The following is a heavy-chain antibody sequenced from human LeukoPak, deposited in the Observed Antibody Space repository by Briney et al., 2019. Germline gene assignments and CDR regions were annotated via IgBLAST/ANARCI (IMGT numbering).Heavy chain of an antibody. CDR3: AKDWTSWFGELLGEYYFDY. V-gene: IGHV3-23*01. D-gene: IGHD3-10*01. CDR2: ISGSGGST. CDR1: GFTFSSYA. J-gene: IGHJ4*02. Sequence: LSGGSLRLSCAASGFTFSSYAMSWVRQAPGKGLEWVSAISGSGGSTYYADSVKGRFTISRDNSKNTLYLQMNSLRAEDTAVYYCAKDWTSWFGELLGEYYFDYWGQGTLVTVSS.